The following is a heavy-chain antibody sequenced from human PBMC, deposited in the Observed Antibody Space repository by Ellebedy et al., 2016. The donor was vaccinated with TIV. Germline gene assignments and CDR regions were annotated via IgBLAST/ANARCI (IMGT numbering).Heavy chain of an antibody. CDR3: ARDPGLRSSGWYYFDY. CDR2: IKSDGTTT. V-gene: IGHV3-74*01. CDR1: GFTFSDYW. Sequence: PGGSLRLSCEASGFTFSDYWMHWVRQAPGKGLEWVSRIKSDGTTTNYADSVKGRFTISRDHGKNTTYLQMSSLRAEDTAVYYCARDPGLRSSGWYYFDYWGQGTLVTVSS. J-gene: IGHJ4*02. D-gene: IGHD6-19*01.